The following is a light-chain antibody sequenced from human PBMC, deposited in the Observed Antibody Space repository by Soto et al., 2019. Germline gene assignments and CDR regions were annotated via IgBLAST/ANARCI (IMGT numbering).Light chain of an antibody. CDR3: QQYVSSVT. Sequence: EIVLTQSPGSLSLSPGERATLSCRASQSVDSSFFAWYQQKPGQAPRLLIYGASNRATGIPDRFSGRGSGTDFTLTSTGLEPEDFGVYYCQQYVSSVTFGQGTKVEIK. J-gene: IGKJ1*01. CDR1: QSVDSSF. CDR2: GAS. V-gene: IGKV3-20*01.